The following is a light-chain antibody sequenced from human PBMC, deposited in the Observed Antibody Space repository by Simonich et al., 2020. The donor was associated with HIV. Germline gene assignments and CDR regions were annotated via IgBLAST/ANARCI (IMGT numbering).Light chain of an antibody. V-gene: IGLV6-57*03. Sequence: NFMLTQPHSVSGSPGKTVTISCTRSSGSIANNYVQWYQQRPGSAPTTVIFEDNQRPSGVPDRFSGSIDSSSNSASLTISGLKTEDEADYYCQSYDSSTLYVFGTGTKVTVL. CDR1: SGSIANNY. CDR2: EDN. J-gene: IGLJ1*01. CDR3: QSYDSSTLYV.